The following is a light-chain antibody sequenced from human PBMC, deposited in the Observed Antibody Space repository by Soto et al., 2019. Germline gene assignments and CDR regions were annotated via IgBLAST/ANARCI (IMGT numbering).Light chain of an antibody. Sequence: VNLSFSHGVLATRSSSASQSVSSTYVAWYQQKPGQAPRLLIYGASSRATGIPDRFSGSGSETDFTLTISRLEPEDFAVYYCQQYGSSPWTFGQGTRVDIK. CDR3: QQYGSSPWT. CDR1: QSVSSTY. J-gene: IGKJ1*01. V-gene: IGKV3-20*01. CDR2: GAS.